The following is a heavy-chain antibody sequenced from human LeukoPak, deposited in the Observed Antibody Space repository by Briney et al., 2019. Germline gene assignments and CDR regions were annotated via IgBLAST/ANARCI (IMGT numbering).Heavy chain of an antibody. CDR3: ARVSPSGVWDV. CDR1: GRSISGINYY. CDR2: IYTTGSS. J-gene: IGHJ6*02. Sequence: SETLSLTCTVSGRSISGINYYWTWLRQPAGKGLEWIGRIYTTGSSHYNPSLKSRVTISVDTSNNQFSLKLSSVTAADTAVYYCARVSPSGVWDVWGQGTTVTASS. V-gene: IGHV4-61*02. D-gene: IGHD3-10*01.